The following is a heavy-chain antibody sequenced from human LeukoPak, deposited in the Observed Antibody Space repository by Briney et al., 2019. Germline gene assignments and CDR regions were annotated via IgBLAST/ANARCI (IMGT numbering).Heavy chain of an antibody. Sequence: GGSLRLSCTASGFTFGDYAMSWFRQAPGKGLEWVGFIRSKAYGGTTEYAASVKGRFTISRDDSKSIAYLQKNSLKTEDTAVYYCTRASAGTLAFDIWGQGTMVTVSS. J-gene: IGHJ3*02. CDR3: TRASAGTLAFDI. CDR2: IRSKAYGGTT. CDR1: GFTFGDYA. V-gene: IGHV3-49*03.